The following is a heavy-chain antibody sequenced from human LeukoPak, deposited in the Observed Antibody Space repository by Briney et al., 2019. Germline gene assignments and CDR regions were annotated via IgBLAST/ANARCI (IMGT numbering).Heavy chain of an antibody. D-gene: IGHD5-12*01. CDR3: ARTHADIVHYMGV. CDR2: IYYSGST. J-gene: IGHJ6*03. Sequence: SETLSLTCTVSAGSISSYYWSWIRQPPGKGLEWIGYIYYSGSTNYGPSLKSRVTISVDTSKNQFSLKLSSVTAADTAVYYCARTHADIVHYMGVWGKGTTVTVSS. CDR1: AGSISSYY. V-gene: IGHV4-59*01.